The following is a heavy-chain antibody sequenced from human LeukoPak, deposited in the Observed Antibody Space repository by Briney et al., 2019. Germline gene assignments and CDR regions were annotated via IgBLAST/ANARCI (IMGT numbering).Heavy chain of an antibody. V-gene: IGHV3-11*04. Sequence: GGSLRLSCAASGFTFSDYYMSWIRQAPGKGLEWVSYISSSGSTIYYADSVKGRFTISRDNSKNTLYLQMNSLRAEDTAVYYCAKGTCSSTSCYVVDYWGQGTLVTVSS. J-gene: IGHJ4*02. CDR2: ISSSGSTI. CDR3: AKGTCSSTSCYVVDY. D-gene: IGHD2-2*01. CDR1: GFTFSDYY.